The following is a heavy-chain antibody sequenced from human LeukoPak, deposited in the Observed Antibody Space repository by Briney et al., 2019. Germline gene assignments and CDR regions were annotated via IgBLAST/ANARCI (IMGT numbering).Heavy chain of an antibody. CDR1: GGTFSSYT. Sequence: SVKVSCKASGGTFSSYTISWVRQAPGQGLGWMGRIIPILGIANYAQKFQGRVTITADKSTSTAYMELSSLRSEDTAVYYCARVEEGGIAAATWGQGTLVTVSS. V-gene: IGHV1-69*02. CDR3: ARVEEGGIAAAT. D-gene: IGHD6-13*01. J-gene: IGHJ4*02. CDR2: IIPILGIA.